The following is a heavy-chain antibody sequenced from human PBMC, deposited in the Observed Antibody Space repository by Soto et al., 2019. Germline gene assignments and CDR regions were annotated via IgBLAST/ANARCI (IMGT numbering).Heavy chain of an antibody. J-gene: IGHJ4*02. Sequence: EVQLVESGGGLVKPGGSLRLSCAASGFTFSNAWMNWVRQAPGKGLEWVGRIKSKTDGGTTDYAAPVKGRFTISRDDSKNPLYLQMNSLKTEDTAVYYCTTGRLVVVTRYVGLDYWGQGTLVTVSS. CDR1: GFTFSNAW. CDR3: TTGRLVVVTRYVGLDY. V-gene: IGHV3-15*07. D-gene: IGHD3-22*01. CDR2: IKSKTDGGTT.